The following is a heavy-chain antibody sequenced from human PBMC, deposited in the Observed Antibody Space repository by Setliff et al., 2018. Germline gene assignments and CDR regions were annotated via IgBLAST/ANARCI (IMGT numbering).Heavy chain of an antibody. D-gene: IGHD3-3*01. Sequence: RASVKVSCKASGYTFTYRYLHWVRQAPGQALEWMGWITPFNGNTNYAQKFQDRVTITRDRSMSTAYMELSSLRSEDTAMYYCAGDTIQDAFDIWGQGTMVTVSS. CDR1: GYTFTYRY. CDR2: ITPFNGNT. V-gene: IGHV1-45*02. CDR3: AGDTIQDAFDI. J-gene: IGHJ3*02.